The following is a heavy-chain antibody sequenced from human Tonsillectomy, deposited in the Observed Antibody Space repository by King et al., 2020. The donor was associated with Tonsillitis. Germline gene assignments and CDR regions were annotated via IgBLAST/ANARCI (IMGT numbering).Heavy chain of an antibody. V-gene: IGHV6-1*01. Sequence: VQLQQSGPGLVEPSQTLSLTCAISGDSVSSNSDAWNWIRQSPSRGLEWLGRTYHRSKWYNDYAVSVKSRISIKADTSKNQLSLQLNSVTPEDAAMYYCAREHYYDRSDWYFQHWGQGTLVTVSS. CDR2: TYHRSKWYN. D-gene: IGHD3-22*01. J-gene: IGHJ1*01. CDR1: GDSVSSNSDA. CDR3: AREHYYDRSDWYFQH.